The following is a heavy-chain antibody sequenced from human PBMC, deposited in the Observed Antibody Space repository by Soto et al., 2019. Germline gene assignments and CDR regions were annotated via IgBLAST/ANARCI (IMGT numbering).Heavy chain of an antibody. V-gene: IGHV3-30*03. D-gene: IGHD2-8*02. J-gene: IGHJ6*02. CDR3: ARTRRAWSDFHYYSLDV. CDR1: GFTFSSYA. Sequence: VGSLRLFCAASGFTFSSYALSWVRQAPGKGLEWVAFISYDSTKTYYADSVKGRFTISRDNSNSALYVQMNSLTGEDTAVYYCARTRRAWSDFHYYSLDVWGHGTTVTVSS. CDR2: ISYDSTKT.